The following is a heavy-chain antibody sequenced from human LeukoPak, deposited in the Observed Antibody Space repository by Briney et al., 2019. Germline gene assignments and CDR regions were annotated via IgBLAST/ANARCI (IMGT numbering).Heavy chain of an antibody. CDR3: ARDAAIAARLDYFDY. D-gene: IGHD6-6*01. CDR2: INSDGSST. V-gene: IGHV3-74*01. Sequence: GGSLRLSCAASGFAFSSYWMHWVRQAPGKGLVWVSRINSDGSSTNYADSVKGRFTISRDNAKNTLYLQMNSLRAGDTAVYYCARDAAIAARLDYFDYWGQGTLVTVSS. J-gene: IGHJ4*02. CDR1: GFAFSSYW.